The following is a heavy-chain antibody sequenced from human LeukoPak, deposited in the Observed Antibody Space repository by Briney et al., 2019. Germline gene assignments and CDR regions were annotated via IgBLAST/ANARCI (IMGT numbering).Heavy chain of an antibody. CDR2: LIGSSGST. J-gene: IGHJ4*02. V-gene: IGHV3-23*01. Sequence: GGSLRLSCAASGFTSTNYAMNWVRQAPGEGLEWVSVLIGSSGSTDYADSVKGRFTISRDTSKNTLFLQMNSLRAEDTAIYYCAKGAYDYVEIGYFDSLGQGTLVTVSS. D-gene: IGHD5-12*01. CDR3: AKGAYDYVEIGYFDS. CDR1: GFTSTNYA.